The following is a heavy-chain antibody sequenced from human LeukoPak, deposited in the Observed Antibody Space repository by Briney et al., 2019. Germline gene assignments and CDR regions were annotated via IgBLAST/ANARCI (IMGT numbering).Heavy chain of an antibody. CDR1: GYSISSGYY. V-gene: IGHV4-38-2*02. J-gene: IGHJ4*02. Sequence: SETLSLTCTVSGYSISSGYYWGWIRQPPGKGLEWIGSIYHSGRTFYNPSLKSRVTISVDTSKNQFSLKLTSVTAADTAVYYCARQGSGSYPEWGQGTLVTVSS. CDR2: IYHSGRT. D-gene: IGHD1-26*01. CDR3: ARQGSGSYPE.